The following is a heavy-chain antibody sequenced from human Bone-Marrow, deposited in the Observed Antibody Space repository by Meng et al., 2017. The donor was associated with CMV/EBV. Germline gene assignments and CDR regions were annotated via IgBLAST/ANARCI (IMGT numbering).Heavy chain of an antibody. V-gene: IGHV3-66*02. D-gene: IGHD1-26*01. CDR3: ARGMEGASVSIADS. Sequence: GESLKISCAASGFTVTSNYMSWVRQAPGKGLEWVSVVHSGGNTNYADSVKGRFTISRDTSKNTLYLQMNSLRVEDTGVYYCARGMEGASVSIADSWGQGVLVTVSS. CDR2: VHSGGNT. J-gene: IGHJ1*01. CDR1: GFTVTSNY.